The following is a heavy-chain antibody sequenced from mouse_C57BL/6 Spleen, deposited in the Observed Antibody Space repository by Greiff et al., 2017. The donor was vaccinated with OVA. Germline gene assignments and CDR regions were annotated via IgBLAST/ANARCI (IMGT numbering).Heavy chain of an antibody. CDR3: ARHRGQLRLRMDAMDY. CDR1: GFSLTSYG. D-gene: IGHD3-2*02. V-gene: IGHV2-6-1*01. CDR2: IWSDGST. Sequence: VKLMESGPGLVAPSQSLSITCTVSGFSLTSYGVHWVRQPPGKGLEWLVVIWSDGSTTYNSALNSRLSISQDNSKSQVFVKRNMLQTDDTAMYYCARHRGQLRLRMDAMDYWGQGTSVTVSS. J-gene: IGHJ4*01.